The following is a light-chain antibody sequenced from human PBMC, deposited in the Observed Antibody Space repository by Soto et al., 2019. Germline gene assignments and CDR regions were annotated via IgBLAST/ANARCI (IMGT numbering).Light chain of an antibody. CDR2: GAS. CDR1: RTINTC. Sequence: DVRMTQSPSSLSASVGDTITITCRASRTINTCLNWFQQKPGEPPRLLIYGASTLHDGVPSRFSGSGSGADFTLTISGLQPEDFASYHCQQTYSDISFGGGTKVDIK. V-gene: IGKV1-39*01. CDR3: QQTYSDIS. J-gene: IGKJ4*01.